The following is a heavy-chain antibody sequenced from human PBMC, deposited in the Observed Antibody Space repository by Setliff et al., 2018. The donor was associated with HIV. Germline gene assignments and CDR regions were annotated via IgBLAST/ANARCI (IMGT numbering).Heavy chain of an antibody. V-gene: IGHV4-39*01. CDR1: GDSISRRTYY. CDR3: ARHRAAYWYYDY. J-gene: IGHJ4*02. CDR2: MYYDGNT. D-gene: IGHD2-8*02. Sequence: SETLSLTCTVSGDSISRRTYYWDWIRQPPGKGLEWIGSMYYDGNTFYNTSLKSRLTISVDTSKNHLSLKLSSVTAADTAVYYCARHRAAYWYYDYWGQGTLVTVSS.